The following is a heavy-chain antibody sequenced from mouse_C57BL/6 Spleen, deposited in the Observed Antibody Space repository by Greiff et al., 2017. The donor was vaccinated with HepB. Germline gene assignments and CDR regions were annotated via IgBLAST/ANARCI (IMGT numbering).Heavy chain of an antibody. CDR2: ISSGGSYT. J-gene: IGHJ3*01. V-gene: IGHV5-6*01. D-gene: IGHD2-4*01. CDR1: GFTFSSYG. CDR3: ARRGYDYDVGFAY. Sequence: VQLKESGGDLVKPGGSLKLSCAASGFTFSSYGMSWVRQTPDKRLEWVATISSGGSYTYYPDSVKGRFTISRDNAKNTLYLQMSSLKSEDTAMYYCARRGYDYDVGFAYWGQGTLVTVSA.